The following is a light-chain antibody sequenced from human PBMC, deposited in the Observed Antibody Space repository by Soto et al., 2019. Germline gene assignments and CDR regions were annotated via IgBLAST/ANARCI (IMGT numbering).Light chain of an antibody. J-gene: IGLJ1*01. V-gene: IGLV1-47*01. CDR2: RNN. Sequence: QSVLTQPPSASGTPGQSVTISCSGSSSNIGSNYVYWYQQLPGTAPKLLLYRNNQRPSGVPDRFSGSKSGTSASLAISGLRSEDEADYYCAAWDDSLSGFYVFGTGTKLTVL. CDR3: AAWDDSLSGFYV. CDR1: SSNIGSNY.